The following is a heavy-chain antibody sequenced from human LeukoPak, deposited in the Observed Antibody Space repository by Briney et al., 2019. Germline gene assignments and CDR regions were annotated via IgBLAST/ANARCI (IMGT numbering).Heavy chain of an antibody. V-gene: IGHV3-66*01. CDR2: IYSGGST. J-gene: IGHJ4*02. D-gene: IGHD1-26*01. CDR3: ARARDRWELRGVFDY. Sequence: GGSLRLSCAASGFTVSSSYMTWVRQAPGRGLERVSVIYSGGSTYYADSVKGRFTISRDNPKNTVYLEMNSLRAEDTALYYCARARDRWELRGVFDYWGQGTLVTVSS. CDR1: GFTVSSSY.